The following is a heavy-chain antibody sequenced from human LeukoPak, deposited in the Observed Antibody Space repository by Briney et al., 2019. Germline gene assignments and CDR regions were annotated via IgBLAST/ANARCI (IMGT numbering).Heavy chain of an antibody. CDR3: ARHRDTGYYYYMDV. Sequence: PSETLSLTCTVSGGSISVSSYYWGWIRQPPGKGLEWIGNIFYNGKTYYNPSLKSRVTISVDTSKNQFSLKLSSVTTADTAVYLCARHRDTGYYYYMDVWGTGTTVTVSS. J-gene: IGHJ6*03. CDR2: IFYNGKT. D-gene: IGHD1-1*01. CDR1: GGSISVSSYY. V-gene: IGHV4-39*01.